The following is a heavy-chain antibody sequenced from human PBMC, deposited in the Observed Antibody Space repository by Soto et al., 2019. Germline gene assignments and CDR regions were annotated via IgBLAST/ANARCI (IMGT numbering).Heavy chain of an antibody. CDR1: SYTFTSYG. V-gene: IGHV1-69*13. Sequence: SVKVSCKASSYTFTSYGISWVRQAPGQGLEWMGGIIPIFGTANYAQKFQGRVTITADESTSTAYMELSSLRSEDTAVYYCGSGKLFLYARFDYCGQRSLASVSS. CDR3: GSGKLFLYARFDY. D-gene: IGHD3-16*01. J-gene: IGHJ4*02. CDR2: IIPIFGTA.